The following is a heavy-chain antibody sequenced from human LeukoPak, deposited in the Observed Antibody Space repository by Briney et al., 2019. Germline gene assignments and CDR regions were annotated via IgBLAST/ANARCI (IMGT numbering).Heavy chain of an antibody. D-gene: IGHD2-15*01. V-gene: IGHV3-7*01. J-gene: IGHJ4*02. CDR3: ASLLGACSVPHCPPSPDY. CDR1: GFTFRNFW. Sequence: TGGSLRLSCSASGFTFRNFWMTWVRQVPGKGLEWVANINQDVSQRYYVDSLKDRFTISRDNAKNSLYLQMNSLRAEDTATYYCASLLGACSVPHCPPSPDYWGQGTLVTVSS. CDR2: INQDVSQR.